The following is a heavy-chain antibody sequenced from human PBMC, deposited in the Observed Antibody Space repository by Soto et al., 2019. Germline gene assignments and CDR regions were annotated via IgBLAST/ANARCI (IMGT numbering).Heavy chain of an antibody. J-gene: IGHJ5*02. CDR2: INAHSGGT. CDR3: AKDLTRQLAYWLDP. V-gene: IGHV1-2*02. CDR1: GFSFTGYY. Sequence: ASVKVSCKASGFSFTGYYIHWLRQAPGQGLEWMGWINAHSGGTEYAQKFQGRVTLTRDTSIATAYLTLTSLTSDDTALYYCAKDLTRQLAYWLDPWGQGTRVTVSS. D-gene: IGHD6-6*01.